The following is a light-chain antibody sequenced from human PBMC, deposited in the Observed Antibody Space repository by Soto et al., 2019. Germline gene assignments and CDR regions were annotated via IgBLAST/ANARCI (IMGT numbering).Light chain of an antibody. CDR1: QSDSSN. Sequence: EIVMTQSPATLSVSPGERATLSCRASQSDSSNLAWYQQKPGQAPRILIYGASTRATGIPDRLSGSGSGTELTLTISSLQSEDFAVYYCQQYNNWPRTCGQGTKVDI. V-gene: IGKV3-15*01. J-gene: IGKJ1*01. CDR2: GAS. CDR3: QQYNNWPRT.